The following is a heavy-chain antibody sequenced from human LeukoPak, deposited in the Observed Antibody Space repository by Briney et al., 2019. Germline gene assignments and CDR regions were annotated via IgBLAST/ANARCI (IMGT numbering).Heavy chain of an antibody. CDR2: IYYNGIS. J-gene: IGHJ6*02. CDR3: AKILTGMGPTMDV. V-gene: IGHV4-59*01. Sequence: KSSETLSLTCTVSGGSISGYYWSWIRQPPGKGLEWIAYIYYNGISNYNPSLKSRVIISVDSSKNQFSLKLTSVTAADTAVYYCAKILTGMGPTMDVWGQGSTVTVSS. D-gene: IGHD1-20*01. CDR1: GGSISGYY.